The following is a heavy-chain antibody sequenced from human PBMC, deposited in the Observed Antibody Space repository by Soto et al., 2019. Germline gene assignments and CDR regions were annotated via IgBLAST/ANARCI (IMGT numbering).Heavy chain of an antibody. J-gene: IGHJ4*02. D-gene: IGHD6-13*01. Sequence: ASVKVSCKASGYTFTSYYMHWVRQAPGQGLEWMGIINPSGGSTSYAQKFQGRVTMTRDTSTSTVYMELSSLRSEDTAVYYCARAPAPWYSSSWYIGYWGQGTLVTVSS. CDR2: INPSGGST. CDR3: ARAPAPWYSSSWYIGY. V-gene: IGHV1-46*01. CDR1: GYTFTSYY.